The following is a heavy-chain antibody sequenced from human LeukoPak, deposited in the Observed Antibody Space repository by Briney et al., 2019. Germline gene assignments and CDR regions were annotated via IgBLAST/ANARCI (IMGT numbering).Heavy chain of an antibody. J-gene: IGHJ4*02. CDR2: INSDGSGT. V-gene: IGHV3-74*01. D-gene: IGHD6-13*01. CDR3: ARGYSSSWYERAFDY. CDR1: GFTFSSYW. Sequence: PGGSLRLSCAASGFTFSSYWMHWVRQAPGKGLVWVSRINSDGSGTSYADSVKGRFTISRDNAKNTLYLQMNSLRAEDTAVYYCARGYSSSWYERAFDYWGQGTLVTVSS.